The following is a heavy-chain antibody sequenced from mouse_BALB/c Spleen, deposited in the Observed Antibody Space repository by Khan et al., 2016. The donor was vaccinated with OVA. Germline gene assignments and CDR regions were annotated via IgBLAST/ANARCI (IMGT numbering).Heavy chain of an antibody. CDR1: GYSITSGYG. CDR2: ISYSGTT. CDR3: ARTARIKY. V-gene: IGHV3-2*02. J-gene: IGHJ2*01. Sequence: VQLVESGPGLVKPSQSLSLTCTVTGYSITSGYGWNWLRQFPGNKLEWMGYISYSGTTNYNPSLKSRISITRDTSKNQFFLQLNSVTTEDTATYYCARTARIKYWGQGTTLTVSS. D-gene: IGHD1-2*01.